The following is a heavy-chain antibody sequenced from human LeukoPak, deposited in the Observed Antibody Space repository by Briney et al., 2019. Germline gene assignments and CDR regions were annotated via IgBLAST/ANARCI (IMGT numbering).Heavy chain of an antibody. V-gene: IGHV4-34*01. CDR2: INHSGST. CDR3: ARSRYCSSTSCPSYRFDY. CDR1: GGSFSTYY. D-gene: IGHD2-2*01. J-gene: IGHJ4*02. Sequence: SETLSLTCAVYGGSFSTYYWSWIRQPPGKGLEWIGEINHSGSTNYNPSLKSRVTISVDTSKNQFSLKLSSVTAADTAVYYCARSRYCSSTSCPSYRFDYWGQGTLVTVSS.